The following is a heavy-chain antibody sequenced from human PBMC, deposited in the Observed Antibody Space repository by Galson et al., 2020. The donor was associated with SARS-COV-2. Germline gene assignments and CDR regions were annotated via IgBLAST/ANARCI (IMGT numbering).Heavy chain of an antibody. D-gene: IGHD3-3*01. CDR2: ISYDGSNK. J-gene: IGHJ6*02. Sequence: SLKISCAASGFTFSSYGMHWVRQAPGKGLEWVAVISYDGSNKYYADSVKGRFTISRDNSKNTLYLQMNSLRAEDTAVYYCAKDLGITIFGVVIKGYYYGMDVWGQGTTVTVSS. CDR3: AKDLGITIFGVVIKGYYYGMDV. V-gene: IGHV3-30*18. CDR1: GFTFSSYG.